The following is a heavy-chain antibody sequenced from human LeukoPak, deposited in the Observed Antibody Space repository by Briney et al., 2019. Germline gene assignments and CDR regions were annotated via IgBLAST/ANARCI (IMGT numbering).Heavy chain of an antibody. CDR2: IIPIFGTA. CDR1: GGTFSSYA. Sequence: SVKVSRKATGGTFSSYAISWVRQAPGQGLEWMGRIIPIFGTANYAQKFQGRVTITTDESTSTAYMELSSLRSEDTAVYYCASVLWFGELLSPYLDYWGQGTLVTVSS. V-gene: IGHV1-69*05. D-gene: IGHD3-10*01. J-gene: IGHJ4*02. CDR3: ASVLWFGELLSPYLDY.